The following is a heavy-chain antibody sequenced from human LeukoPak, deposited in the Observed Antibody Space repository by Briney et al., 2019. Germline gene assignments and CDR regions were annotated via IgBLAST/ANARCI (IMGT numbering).Heavy chain of an antibody. Sequence: GGSLRLSCAASGFTFSSYAMHWVRQAPGKGLEWVAVISYDGSNKYYADSVKGRFTISRDNSKNTLYLQMNSLRAEDTAVYYCARDPLRWGLPVYYFDYWGQGTLVTVSS. CDR2: ISYDGSNK. D-gene: IGHD1-26*01. V-gene: IGHV3-30*04. CDR3: ARDPLRWGLPVYYFDY. J-gene: IGHJ4*02. CDR1: GFTFSSYA.